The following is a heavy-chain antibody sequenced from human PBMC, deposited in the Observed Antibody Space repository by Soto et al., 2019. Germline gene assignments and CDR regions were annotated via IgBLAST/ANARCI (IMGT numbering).Heavy chain of an antibody. Sequence: QVQVVQSGAEEKKPGASVKVSCKASGYTFISYAIHWVRQAPGQRLEWMGWINAGNGNTKYSQKIQGRVTITRDTSGSTGNMGLSSLRSEDTAVYYCARGGYYYDSSGSPYFDYWGQGTLVTVSS. V-gene: IGHV1-3*05. J-gene: IGHJ4*02. CDR3: ARGGYYYDSSGSPYFDY. CDR2: INAGNGNT. D-gene: IGHD3-22*01. CDR1: GYTFISYA.